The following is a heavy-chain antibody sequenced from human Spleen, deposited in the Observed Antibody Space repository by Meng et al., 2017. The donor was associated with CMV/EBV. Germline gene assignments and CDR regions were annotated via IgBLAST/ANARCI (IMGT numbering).Heavy chain of an antibody. Sequence: GESLKISCAASGFTFDDYTVHWVRQAPGKGLEWVSLITWDGSSTYYADSVKGRFTISRDNSKNSLYLQMSSLRTEDTALYYCAKDSLRYFDWLLQEEYYFDYWGQGTLVTVSS. D-gene: IGHD3-9*01. CDR3: AKDSLRYFDWLLQEEYYFDY. J-gene: IGHJ4*01. CDR1: GFTFDDYT. CDR2: ITWDGSST. V-gene: IGHV3-43*01.